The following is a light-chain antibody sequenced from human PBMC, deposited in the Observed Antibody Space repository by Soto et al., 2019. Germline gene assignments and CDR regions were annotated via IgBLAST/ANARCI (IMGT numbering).Light chain of an antibody. CDR1: QTISSW. J-gene: IGKJ1*01. V-gene: IGKV1-5*01. CDR3: QQYISGWT. CDR2: DAS. Sequence: DIHLTQSPSFLSASVGDRVTITCRASQTISSWLAWYQQKPGKAPKLLIYDASSLEGGVPSRFSGSGSETEFTLTISSLQPDDFATYYCQQYISGWTFGQGTKVDIK.